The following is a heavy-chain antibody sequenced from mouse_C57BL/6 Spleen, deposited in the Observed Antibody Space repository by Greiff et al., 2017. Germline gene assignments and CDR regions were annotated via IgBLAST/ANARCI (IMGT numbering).Heavy chain of an antibody. CDR1: GYAFSSSW. Sequence: QVQLQQSGPELVKPGASVKISCKASGYAFSSSWMNWVKQRPGKGLEWIGRIYPGDGDTNYNGKFKGKATLTADKSSSTAYMQLNSLTSEDSAVYFCASSYFDYWGQGTTLTVSS. CDR3: ASSYFDY. V-gene: IGHV1-82*01. J-gene: IGHJ2*01. CDR2: IYPGDGDT.